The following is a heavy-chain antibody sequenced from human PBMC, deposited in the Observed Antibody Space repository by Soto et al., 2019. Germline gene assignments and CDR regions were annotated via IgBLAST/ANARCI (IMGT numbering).Heavy chain of an antibody. D-gene: IGHD2-15*01. V-gene: IGHV1-69*02. J-gene: IGHJ4*02. CDR1: GGTFSSYT. CDR2: IIPILGIA. CDR3: ASEAATVRFDY. Sequence: QVQLVQSGAEVKKPGSSVKVSCKASGGTFSSYTISWVRQAPGQGLEWMGRIIPILGIANYAQKFQGRVTITADKCTSTAYMELSSLRSEDTAVYYCASEAATVRFDYWGQGTLVTVSS.